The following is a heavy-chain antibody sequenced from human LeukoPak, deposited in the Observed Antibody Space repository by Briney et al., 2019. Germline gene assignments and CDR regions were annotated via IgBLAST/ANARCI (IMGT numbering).Heavy chain of an antibody. V-gene: IGHV3-30*18. D-gene: IGHD2-15*01. CDR3: AKGRYCSGGNCYPEFDY. Sequence: GRSLRLSCAASGFTFSSYGMHWVRQAPGKGVEWVTTISDDGSYKYYADSVKGRFTISRDNSKNTLYLQMSSLKFEDTAVYYCAKGRYCSGGNCYPEFDYWGQGTLVTVSS. CDR1: GFTFSSYG. J-gene: IGHJ4*02. CDR2: ISDDGSYK.